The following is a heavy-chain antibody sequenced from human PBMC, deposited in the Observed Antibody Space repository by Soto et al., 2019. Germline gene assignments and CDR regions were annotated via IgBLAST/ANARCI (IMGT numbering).Heavy chain of an antibody. J-gene: IGHJ4*02. D-gene: IGHD4-17*01. CDR3: ARDPGDPTPFDY. CDR2: IWYDGSNK. Sequence: PGGSLRLSCAASGFTFSSYVMHWVRQAPGKGLEWVAVIWYDGSNKYYADSVKGRFTISRDNSKNTLYLQMNSLRAEDTAVYYCARDPGDPTPFDYWGQGTLVTVSS. CDR1: GFTFSSYV. V-gene: IGHV3-33*01.